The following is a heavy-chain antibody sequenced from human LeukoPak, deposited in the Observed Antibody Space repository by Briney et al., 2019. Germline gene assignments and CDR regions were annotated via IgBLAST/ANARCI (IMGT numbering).Heavy chain of an antibody. CDR1: GYTFTSYG. V-gene: IGHV1-18*01. J-gene: IGHJ6*03. D-gene: IGHD3-22*01. CDR2: ISAYNGNT. CDR3: ARGAVVVITGYYYMDV. Sequence: ASVKVSCKASGYTFTSYGISWVRQAPGQGLEWMGWISAYNGNTNYAQKLQGRVTMTTDTSTSTAYMELRSLRSDDTAVYYCARGAVVVITGYYYMDVWGKGTTVTVSS.